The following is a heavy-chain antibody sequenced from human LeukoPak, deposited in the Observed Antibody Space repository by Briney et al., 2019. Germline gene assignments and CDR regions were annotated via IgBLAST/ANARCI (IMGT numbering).Heavy chain of an antibody. D-gene: IGHD5-24*01. CDR1: GGSISSGGYY. V-gene: IGHV4-61*08. Sequence: SQTLSLTCTVSGGSISSGGYYWSWIRQHPGKGLEWIGYIYYSGSTNYNPSLKSRVTISVDTSKNQFSLKLSSVTAADTAVYYCARRDGYRAYYFDYWGQGTLVTVSS. CDR3: ARRDGYRAYYFDY. J-gene: IGHJ4*02. CDR2: IYYSGST.